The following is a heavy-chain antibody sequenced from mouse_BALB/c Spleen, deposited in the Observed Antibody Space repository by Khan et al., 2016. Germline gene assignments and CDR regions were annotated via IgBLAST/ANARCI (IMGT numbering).Heavy chain of an antibody. D-gene: IGHD1-1*01. V-gene: IGHV5-17*02. J-gene: IGHJ4*01. CDR3: APSYYDYAMDY. Sequence: EVELVESGGGLVQPGGSRKLSCVASGFTFSYFGMHWIRQAPEKGLEWVAYISSDSTTIYYADTVRDRFTISRDNPKNTLFLQMTSLRSEDTAMDYCAPSYYDYAMDYWGHGTSVTVSS. CDR2: ISSDSTTI. CDR1: GFTFSYFG.